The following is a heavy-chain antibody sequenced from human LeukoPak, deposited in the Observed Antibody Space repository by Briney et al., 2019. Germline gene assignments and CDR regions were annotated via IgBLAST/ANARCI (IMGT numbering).Heavy chain of an antibody. Sequence: GGSLRLSCSFSGFTFGDFGMSWFRQAPGKGPEWVGFIRSKVYGGATEYAASVKGRFIISRDDSKSIAYLQMNSLETEDTAVYYCSRSRRVLCTGACYSFDYWGQGTLVTVSS. V-gene: IGHV3-49*03. CDR1: GFTFGDFG. CDR2: IRSKVYGGAT. CDR3: SRSRRVLCTGACYSFDY. D-gene: IGHD2-8*02. J-gene: IGHJ4*02.